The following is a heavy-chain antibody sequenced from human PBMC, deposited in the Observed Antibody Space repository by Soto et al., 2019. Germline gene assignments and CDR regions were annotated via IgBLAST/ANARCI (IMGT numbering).Heavy chain of an antibody. Sequence: GGSLRLSCAASGFTFNMFSINWVHQAPGKGLEWVSYISSDGTYRNYADSVKGRFTISRDNGDNSLYLQMNSLRAEDTAVYFCARDRAWTRFGMDVWGQGTTVTVSS. V-gene: IGHV3-21*01. J-gene: IGHJ6*02. CDR1: GFTFNMFS. CDR2: ISSDGTYR. D-gene: IGHD5-12*01. CDR3: ARDRAWTRFGMDV.